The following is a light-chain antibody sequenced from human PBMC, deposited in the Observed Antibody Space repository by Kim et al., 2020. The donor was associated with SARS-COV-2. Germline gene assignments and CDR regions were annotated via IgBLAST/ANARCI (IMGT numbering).Light chain of an antibody. V-gene: IGKV1-8*01. Sequence: AATGDRVTITWRASQGISSYLAWYQQKTGKAPKLLIYAASTLQSGVPSRFSGSGSGTDFTLTISCLQSEDFATYYCQQYYSYPLTFGGGTKVDIK. J-gene: IGKJ4*01. CDR2: AAS. CDR1: QGISSY. CDR3: QQYYSYPLT.